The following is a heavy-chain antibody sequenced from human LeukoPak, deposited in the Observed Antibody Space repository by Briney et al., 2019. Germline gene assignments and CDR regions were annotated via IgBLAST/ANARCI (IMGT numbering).Heavy chain of an antibody. Sequence: ASVKVSCKASGYTFTSNYIHWVRQATGQGLEWMGMIYPRDGSTSYAQKLQGRVTMTTDTSTSTAYMELRSLRSDDTAVYYCARDSADIVVVPAAIVMWGQGTLVTVSS. CDR1: GYTFTSNY. V-gene: IGHV1-46*01. CDR2: IYPRDGST. D-gene: IGHD2-2*01. J-gene: IGHJ4*02. CDR3: ARDSADIVVVPAAIVM.